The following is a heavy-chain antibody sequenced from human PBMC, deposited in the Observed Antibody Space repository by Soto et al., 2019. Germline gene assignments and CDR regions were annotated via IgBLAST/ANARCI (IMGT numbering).Heavy chain of an antibody. CDR3: ERSSGYVPGSY. V-gene: IGHV4-38-2*01. CDR2: IHHSGST. J-gene: IGHJ4*02. Sequence: CGCIRQPPGKGLECIGIIHHSGSTYYNPSLRSRITISVDTSKNQFSLKMPSVTAADTAVYYCERSSGYVPGSYWGQGILVTVSS. D-gene: IGHD5-12*01.